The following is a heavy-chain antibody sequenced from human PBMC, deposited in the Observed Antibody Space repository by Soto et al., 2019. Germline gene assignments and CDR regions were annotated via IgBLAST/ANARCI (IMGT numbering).Heavy chain of an antibody. D-gene: IGHD3-10*01. J-gene: IGHJ6*02. V-gene: IGHV4-30-4*01. CDR2: ISNIGST. Sequence: PSETLSLTCTVSGGSISSRDHYWSWIRHPPGNGLEWIGYISNIGSTYYNPSLKSRLTVSVYTSRNQFSLKLSSVTAADTAVYYCAVTTASGCGWGFFSPAMDVWGQGTTVTV. CDR1: GGSISSRDHY. CDR3: AVTTASGCGWGFFSPAMDV.